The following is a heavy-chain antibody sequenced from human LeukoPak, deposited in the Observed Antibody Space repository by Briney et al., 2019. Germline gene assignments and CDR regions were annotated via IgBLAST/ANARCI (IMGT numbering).Heavy chain of an antibody. V-gene: IGHV3-7*01. Sequence: GGSLRLSCAASGFTFSSYWMSWVRQAPGKGLEWVANINQDGSEKYYVDSVKGRFAISKDNAKKSLYLQMNSLRAEDTAVYYCATTTYHYDSSGYGCYFDYWGQGTLVTVSS. CDR2: INQDGSEK. J-gene: IGHJ4*02. CDR3: ATTTYHYDSSGYGCYFDY. CDR1: GFTFSSYW. D-gene: IGHD3-22*01.